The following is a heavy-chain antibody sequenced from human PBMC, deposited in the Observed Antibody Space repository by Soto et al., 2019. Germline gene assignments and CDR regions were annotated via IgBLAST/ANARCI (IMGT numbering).Heavy chain of an antibody. V-gene: IGHV2-70*04. CDR2: IDWDDDK. Sequence: SGPALVNPTQTLTLTCTFSGFSLSTSGMRVSWIRQPPGKALEWLARIDWDDDKFYSTSLKTRLTISKDTSKNQVVLTMTNMDPVDTATYYCARLWLHDAFDIWGQGTMVTVSS. CDR1: GFSLSTSGMR. D-gene: IGHD6-19*01. J-gene: IGHJ3*02. CDR3: ARLWLHDAFDI.